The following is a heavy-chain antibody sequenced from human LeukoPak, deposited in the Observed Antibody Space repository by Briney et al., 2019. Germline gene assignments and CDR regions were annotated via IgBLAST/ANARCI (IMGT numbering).Heavy chain of an antibody. J-gene: IGHJ4*02. V-gene: IGHV1-2*02. CDR2: INPNSGGT. D-gene: IGHD1-26*01. Sequence: ASVTVSCKASGYTFTGYYMHWVRQAPGQGLEWMGWINPNSGGTNYAQKFQGRVTMTRDTSISTAYMELSRLISDDAAVYYCARDYSGIYWVAYWGQGTLVTVPS. CDR3: ARDYSGIYWVAY. CDR1: GYTFTGYY.